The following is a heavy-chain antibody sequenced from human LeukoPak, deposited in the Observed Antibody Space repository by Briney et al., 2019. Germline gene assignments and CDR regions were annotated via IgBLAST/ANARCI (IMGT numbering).Heavy chain of an antibody. J-gene: IGHJ4*02. CDR1: GGSISSYY. Sequence: PSETLSLTCTVSGGSISSYYWSWIRQPPGKGLEWIGCISYSGSTNYDPSLKSRLTISVDTSKNQFSLKLSSVTAADTAVYYCARHVEYSSGWDRPFDYWGQGTLVTVSS. V-gene: IGHV4-59*08. D-gene: IGHD6-19*01. CDR3: ARHVEYSSGWDRPFDY. CDR2: ISYSGST.